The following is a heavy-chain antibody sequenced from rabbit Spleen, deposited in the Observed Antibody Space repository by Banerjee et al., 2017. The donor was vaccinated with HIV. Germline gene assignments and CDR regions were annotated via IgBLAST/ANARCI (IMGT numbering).Heavy chain of an antibody. V-gene: IGHV1S40*01. J-gene: IGHJ4*01. CDR1: GFSFGDRDV. CDR2: INVATGKP. D-gene: IGHD8-1*01. Sequence: QSLEESGGGLVQPEGSLTLTCTASGFSFGDRDVMCWVRQAPGKGLEWIACINVATGKPVYASWAKGRFTISKTSSTTVTLQMASLTAADTATYFCARDAGGFDYIDGYFNLWGPGTLVTVS. CDR3: ARDAGGFDYIDGYFNL.